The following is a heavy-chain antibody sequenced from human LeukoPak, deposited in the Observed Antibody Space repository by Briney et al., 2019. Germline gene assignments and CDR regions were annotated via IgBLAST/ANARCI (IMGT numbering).Heavy chain of an antibody. CDR3: ARSWATAIRYNYGMDV. D-gene: IGHD2-21*02. CDR2: IYNSGST. Sequence: SETLSLTCTVSGGSVSSGTYYWSWIRQPPGKGLEWIGYIYNSGSTNYNPSLKSRVTISADTSKNQFSLKLSSVTAADTAVYYCARSWATAIRYNYGMDVWGQGTTVTVSS. J-gene: IGHJ6*02. V-gene: IGHV4-61*01. CDR1: GGSVSSGTYY.